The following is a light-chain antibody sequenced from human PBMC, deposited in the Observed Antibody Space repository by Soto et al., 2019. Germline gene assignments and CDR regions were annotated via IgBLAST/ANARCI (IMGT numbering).Light chain of an antibody. CDR3: QQDYSPPFT. V-gene: IGKV4-1*01. CDR1: QSVLYSSNNKNY. Sequence: DIVMTQSPDSLAVSLGERATINCKSSQSVLYSSNNKNYLAWYQQKPGQPPKLLIYWASTRESGVPDRFSGSGSGADFTLTISSLQAEDAAVYYCQQDYSPPFTFGGGTKVEIK. J-gene: IGKJ4*01. CDR2: WAS.